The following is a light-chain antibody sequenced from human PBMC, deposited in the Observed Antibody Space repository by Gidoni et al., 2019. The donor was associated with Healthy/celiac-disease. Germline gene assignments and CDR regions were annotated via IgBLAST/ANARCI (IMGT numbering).Light chain of an antibody. Sequence: EIVWTQSPGTLSVSPGERATLSCRASQSVSSSYLAWYQQKPGQAPRLLIYGASSRATGIPARFRGSGSGTDFTLTISRLEPEDFAVYYCQQYGSSPPWTFGQGTKVEIK. V-gene: IGKV3-20*01. CDR3: QQYGSSPPWT. J-gene: IGKJ1*01. CDR1: QSVSSSY. CDR2: GAS.